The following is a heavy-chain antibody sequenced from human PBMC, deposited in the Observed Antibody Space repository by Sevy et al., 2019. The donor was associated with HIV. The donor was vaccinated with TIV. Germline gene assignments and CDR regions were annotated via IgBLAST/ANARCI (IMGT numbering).Heavy chain of an antibody. J-gene: IGHJ4*02. D-gene: IGHD2-8*01. CDR3: AREGCTRPHDY. V-gene: IGHV3-23*01. CDR2: LSFGCGKI. CDR1: GFAFYDYS. Sequence: GGSLRLSCAASGFAFYDYSMSWIRQAQGKGLEGVATLSFGCGKINYADSVKGRFTISRDNSKNSFYLQMDNLRVEETALYYCAREGCTRPHDYWGQGTRVTVSS.